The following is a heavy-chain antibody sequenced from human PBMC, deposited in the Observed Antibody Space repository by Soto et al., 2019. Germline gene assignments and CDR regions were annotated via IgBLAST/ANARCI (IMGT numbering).Heavy chain of an antibody. CDR3: ARGRYCSSTSCYARYYYYGMDV. Sequence: GGSLRLSCAASGCTLSSYAMHWVRQAPGKGREWVAVISYDGSNKYYADSVKGRFTISRDNSKNTLYLQMNSLRAEDTAVYYCARGRYCSSTSCYARYYYYGMDVWGQGTTVPVSS. CDR2: ISYDGSNK. D-gene: IGHD2-2*01. J-gene: IGHJ6*02. V-gene: IGHV3-30-3*01. CDR1: GCTLSSYA.